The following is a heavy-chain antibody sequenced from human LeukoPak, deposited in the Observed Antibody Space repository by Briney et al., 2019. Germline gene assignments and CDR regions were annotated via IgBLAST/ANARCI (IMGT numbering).Heavy chain of an antibody. V-gene: IGHV1-2*06. J-gene: IGHJ4*02. CDR1: GYTFTGYY. CDR2: INPNSGDT. D-gene: IGHD2-21*01. CDR3: ARDYWGGDCFPDY. Sequence: ASVKVSCKASGYTFTGYYVHWVRQAPGQGLEWMGRINPNSGDTNYAQKFQGRVTMTRDTSISTAYMELSRLRSDDTAVYYCARDYWGGDCFPDYWAQGPLVTVS.